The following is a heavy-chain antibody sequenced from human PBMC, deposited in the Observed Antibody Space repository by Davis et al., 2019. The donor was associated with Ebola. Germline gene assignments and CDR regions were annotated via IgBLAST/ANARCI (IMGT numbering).Heavy chain of an antibody. V-gene: IGHV4-59*01. CDR1: GDSINSYY. Sequence: MPSETLSLTCTVSGDSINSYYWSWIRQPPGKGLEWIGYVYYSGRTDYNPSLRGRVTILMDTSRNRFSLKLNSVTAADTAVYYCARLYCSGGTCSIGYSRFDPWGQGTLVTVSS. D-gene: IGHD2-15*01. CDR2: VYYSGRT. J-gene: IGHJ5*02. CDR3: ARLYCSGGTCSIGYSRFDP.